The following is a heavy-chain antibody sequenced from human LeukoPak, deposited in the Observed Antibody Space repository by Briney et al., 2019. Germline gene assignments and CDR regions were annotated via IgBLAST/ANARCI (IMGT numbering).Heavy chain of an antibody. CDR3: AKGYSSWSGVDY. CDR2: ISWDGGST. Sequence: GGSLRLSCAASGFTFDDYTMHWVRQAPGKGLEWVSLISWDGGSTYYADSVKGRFTISRDNSKNSLYLQMNSLRTEDTALYYCAKGYSSWSGVDYWGQGTLVTVSS. D-gene: IGHD6-6*01. CDR1: GFTFDDYT. V-gene: IGHV3-43*01. J-gene: IGHJ4*02.